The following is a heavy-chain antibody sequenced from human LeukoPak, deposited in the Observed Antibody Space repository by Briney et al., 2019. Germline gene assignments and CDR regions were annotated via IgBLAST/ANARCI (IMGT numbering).Heavy chain of an antibody. CDR1: GGSISSYY. Sequence: SETLSLTCTVSGGSISSYYWSWIRQPPGKGLEWIGYIYYSGSTNYNPSLKSRVTISVDTSKNQFSLKLSSVTAADTAVYYRARQSENYYGSGSYYYFDYWGQGTLVTVSS. CDR3: ARQSENYYGSGSYYYFDY. D-gene: IGHD3-10*01. CDR2: IYYSGST. V-gene: IGHV4-59*08. J-gene: IGHJ4*02.